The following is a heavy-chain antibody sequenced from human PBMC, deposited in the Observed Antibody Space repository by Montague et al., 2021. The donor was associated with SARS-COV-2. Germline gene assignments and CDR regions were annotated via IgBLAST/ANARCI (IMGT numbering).Heavy chain of an antibody. V-gene: IGHV4-39*01. J-gene: IGHJ4*02. D-gene: IGHD3-9*01. CDR1: GDSIGSSHTY. CDR2: VAYSGST. CDR3: ARSQLYYDLLTGFSESYYFDY. Sequence: SDTLSLTRSVSGDSIGSSHTYWGWIRQPPGKGLEWIGCVAYSGSTYYNPSLQRRVTISVDTSKSQFSLKLNSVTAADTAVYYCARSQLYYDLLTGFSESYYFDYWGQGTLVTVSS.